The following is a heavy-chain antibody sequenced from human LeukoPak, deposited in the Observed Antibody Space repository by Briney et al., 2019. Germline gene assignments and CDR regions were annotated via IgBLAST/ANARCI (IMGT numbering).Heavy chain of an antibody. J-gene: IGHJ6*03. CDR1: GGTFSSYA. D-gene: IGHD3-10*01. V-gene: IGHV1-69*13. CDR2: IIPIFGTA. Sequence: ASVKVSCKASGGTFSSYAISWVRQAPGQGLEWMGGIIPIFGTANYAQKFQGRVTITADESTSTAYMELSSLRSEDTAVYYCAQAMVRGRNYYYYYMDVWGKGTTVTISS. CDR3: AQAMVRGRNYYYYYMDV.